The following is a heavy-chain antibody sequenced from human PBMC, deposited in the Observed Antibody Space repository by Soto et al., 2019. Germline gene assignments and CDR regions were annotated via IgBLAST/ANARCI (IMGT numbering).Heavy chain of an antibody. CDR3: AKMERTQLRLLVQN. CDR2: ITYGGSI. Sequence: PSETLSLTCTVSGASITNDAFFWTWVRQHPEKGLEWLAYITYGGSIYYDPSLRSRLTVSIDKSKSQFSLNVRSVTAADTAVYYCAKMERTQLRLLVQNWGQGLLVTVSS. J-gene: IGHJ4*02. V-gene: IGHV4-31*03. CDR1: GASITNDAFF. D-gene: IGHD2-8*02.